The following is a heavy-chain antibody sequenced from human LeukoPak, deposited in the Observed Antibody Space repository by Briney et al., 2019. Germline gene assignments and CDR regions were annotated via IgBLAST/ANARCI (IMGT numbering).Heavy chain of an antibody. CDR2: ISYDGSNK. V-gene: IGHV3-30*18. D-gene: IGHD4-17*01. Sequence: SGGSLRLSCAASGFTFSSYGMHWVRQAPGKGLEWVAVISYDGSNKYYADSVKGRFTISRDNSKNTLYLQMNSLRAEDTAVYYCAKDSFDYGDSRWRGAIDYWGLGTLVTVSS. J-gene: IGHJ4*02. CDR1: GFTFSSYG. CDR3: AKDSFDYGDSRWRGAIDY.